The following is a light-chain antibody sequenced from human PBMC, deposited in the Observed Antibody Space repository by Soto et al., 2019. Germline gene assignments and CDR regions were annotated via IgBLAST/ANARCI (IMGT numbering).Light chain of an antibody. V-gene: IGLV2-14*01. CDR1: SSDVGGYNY. CDR3: SSYTSSSLKVV. J-gene: IGLJ2*01. Sequence: QSVLTQPASVSGSPGQSITISCTGTSSDVGGYNYVSWYQQHPGKAPKLMIYDVSNRPSGVSNRFSGSKSGNTASLTISGLQAEDEADYYCSSYTSSSLKVVFGGGTQLTVL. CDR2: DVS.